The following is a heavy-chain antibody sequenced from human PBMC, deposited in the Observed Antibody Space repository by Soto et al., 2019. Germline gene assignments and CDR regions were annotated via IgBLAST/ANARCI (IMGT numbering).Heavy chain of an antibody. J-gene: IGHJ6*02. CDR2: INHSGST. CDR3: AREGIGYSYGYRTYYYYGMDV. Sequence: SETLSLTCAVYGGSFSGYYWSWIRQPPGKGLEWIGEINHSGSTNYNPSLKSRVTISVDTSKNQFSLKLSSVTAADTAVYYCAREGIGYSYGYRTYYYYGMDVWGQGTTVTSP. D-gene: IGHD5-18*01. CDR1: GGSFSGYY. V-gene: IGHV4-34*01.